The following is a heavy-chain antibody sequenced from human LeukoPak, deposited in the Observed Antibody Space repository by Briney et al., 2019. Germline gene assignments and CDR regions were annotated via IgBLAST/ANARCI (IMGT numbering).Heavy chain of an antibody. CDR1: GYTFTSYD. CDR3: ARGHVEDADDY. Sequence: ASVKVSCKASGYTFTSYDINWVRQATGQGLEWMGWMNPNSGNTGYAQKFQGKVTMTRNTSISTAYMELSSLRSEDTAGYYCARGHVEDADDYWGQGTLVTVSS. V-gene: IGHV1-8*01. CDR2: MNPNSGNT. J-gene: IGHJ4*02.